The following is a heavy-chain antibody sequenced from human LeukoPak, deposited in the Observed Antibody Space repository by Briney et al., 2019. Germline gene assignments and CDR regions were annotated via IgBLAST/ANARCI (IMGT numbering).Heavy chain of an antibody. CDR2: FDPEDGET. J-gene: IGHJ4*02. V-gene: IGHV1-24*01. D-gene: IGHD1-26*01. CDR3: ARARDIWEPSAY. Sequence: GASVKVSCKVSGYTLTELSMHWVRQAPGKGLEWMGGFDPEDGETIYAQKFQGRVTMTGDTSISTAYMELSSLRSDDTVLYYCARARDIWEPSAYWGQGTLVTVSS. CDR1: GYTLTELS.